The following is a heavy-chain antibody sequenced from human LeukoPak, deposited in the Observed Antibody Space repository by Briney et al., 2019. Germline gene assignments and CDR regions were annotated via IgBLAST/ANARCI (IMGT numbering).Heavy chain of an antibody. V-gene: IGHV4-61*02. J-gene: IGHJ4*02. CDR3: ARGINYYDSSGMVDY. CDR2: IYTSGST. CDR1: GGSISSGSYY. Sequence: SETLSLTCTVSGGSISSGSYYWSWIRQPAWKGLEWIGRIYTSGSTNYNPSLKSRVTISVDTSKNQFSLKLSSVTAADTAVYYCARGINYYDSSGMVDYWGQGTLVTVSS. D-gene: IGHD3-22*01.